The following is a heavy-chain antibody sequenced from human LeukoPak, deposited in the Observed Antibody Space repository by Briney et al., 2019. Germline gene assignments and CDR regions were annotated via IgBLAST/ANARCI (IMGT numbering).Heavy chain of an antibody. CDR2: IYYSGST. D-gene: IGHD4-17*01. CDR1: GGSISSGDYY. Sequence: SETLSLTCTVSGGSISSGDYYWSWIRQPPGKGLEWIGYIYYSGSTYYNPSLKSRVTISVDTSKNQFSLKLSSVTAADTAVYYCARGALDYEFDYWGQGTLVTVSS. V-gene: IGHV4-30-4*01. J-gene: IGHJ4*02. CDR3: ARGALDYEFDY.